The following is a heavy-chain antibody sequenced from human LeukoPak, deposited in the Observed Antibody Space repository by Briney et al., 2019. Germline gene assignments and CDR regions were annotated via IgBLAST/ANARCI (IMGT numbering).Heavy chain of an antibody. J-gene: IGHJ5*02. Sequence: GGSLRLSCAASGFTFSSYWMSWVRQAPGKGLEWVAVIWYDGSNKYYADSVKGRFTISRDNSKKTVYLQMDSLRVEDTAVYYCARGRGNVLRYLDWFTLWGRGALVTVSS. V-gene: IGHV3-33*08. CDR3: ARGRGNVLRYLDWFTL. CDR2: IWYDGSNK. CDR1: GFTFSSYW. D-gene: IGHD3-9*01.